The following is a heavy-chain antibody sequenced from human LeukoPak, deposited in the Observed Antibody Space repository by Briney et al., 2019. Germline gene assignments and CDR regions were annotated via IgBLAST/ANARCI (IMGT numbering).Heavy chain of an antibody. J-gene: IGHJ6*03. CDR1: GGTFSSYA. CDR3: ARGPPYSSSWYEYYYMDV. D-gene: IGHD6-13*01. CDR2: IIPIFGTA. V-gene: IGHV1-69*06. Sequence: SVKVSCKASGGTFSSYAISWVRQAPGQGLEWMGGIIPIFGTANYAQKLQGRVTITADKSTSTAYMELSSLRSEDTAVYYCARGPPYSSSWYEYYYMDVWGKGTTVTVSS.